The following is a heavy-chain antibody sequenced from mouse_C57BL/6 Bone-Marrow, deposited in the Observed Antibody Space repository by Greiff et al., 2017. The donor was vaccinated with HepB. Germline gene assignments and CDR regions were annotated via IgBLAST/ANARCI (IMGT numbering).Heavy chain of an antibody. V-gene: IGHV1-50*01. Sequence: QVQLQQPGAELVKPGASVKLSCKASGYTFTSYWMQWVKQRPGQGLEWIGEIDPSDSYTNYNQKFKGKATLTVDTSSSTAYMQLSSLTSEDSAVYYCARNDLYAMDYWGQGTSVTVSS. CDR1: GYTFTSYW. CDR3: ARNDLYAMDY. J-gene: IGHJ4*01. CDR2: IDPSDSYT.